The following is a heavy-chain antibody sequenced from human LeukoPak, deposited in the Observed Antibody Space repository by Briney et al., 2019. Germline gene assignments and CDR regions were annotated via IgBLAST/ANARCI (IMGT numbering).Heavy chain of an antibody. D-gene: IGHD1-26*01. CDR3: ARERSIVGAHDAFDI. Sequence: GGSLRLSCAASGFTFSSYGMHWVRQAPGKGLEWVAVIWYDGSNKYYADSVKGRFTISRDNSKNTLYLQMNSLRAEDTAVYYCARERSIVGAHDAFDIWGQGTMVTVSS. V-gene: IGHV3-33*01. CDR1: GFTFSSYG. CDR2: IWYDGSNK. J-gene: IGHJ3*02.